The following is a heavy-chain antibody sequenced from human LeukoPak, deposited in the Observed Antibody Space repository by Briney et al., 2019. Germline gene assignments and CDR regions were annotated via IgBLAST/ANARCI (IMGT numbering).Heavy chain of an antibody. CDR1: GGSISSYY. V-gene: IGHV4-59*01. J-gene: IGHJ4*02. CDR2: IYYSGST. D-gene: IGHD6-13*01. CDR3: ARGRGVYSSSWFDY. Sequence: SETLSLTCTVSGGSISSYYWSWIRQPPGKGLEWIGYIYYSGSTNYNPSLKSRVTISVDTSKNQFSLKLSSVTAADTAVYYCARGRGVYSSSWFDYWGQGTLVTVSS.